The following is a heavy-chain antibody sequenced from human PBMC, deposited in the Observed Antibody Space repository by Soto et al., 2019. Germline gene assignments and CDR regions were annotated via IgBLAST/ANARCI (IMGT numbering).Heavy chain of an antibody. CDR1: GYTFTGYY. Sequence: ASVKVSCKASGYTFTGYYMHWVRQAPGQGLEWMGWINPNSGGTNYAQKFQGRVTMTRDTSISTAYMELSRLRSDDTAVYYCARVVVAATLSYYYYGMDVWGQGTTVTLSS. CDR2: INPNSGGT. V-gene: IGHV1-2*02. J-gene: IGHJ6*02. D-gene: IGHD2-15*01. CDR3: ARVVVAATLSYYYYGMDV.